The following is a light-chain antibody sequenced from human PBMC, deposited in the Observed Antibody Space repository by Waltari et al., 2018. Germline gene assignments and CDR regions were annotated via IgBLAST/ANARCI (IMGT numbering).Light chain of an antibody. CDR1: SSNIGKNY. V-gene: IGLV1-51*02. Sequence: QSVLTQPPSVSAAPGQRVTISCSGGSSNIGKNYVSLYRQFPGTAPKLLIYENSERPSGIPGRFSGSKSGTSATLDITGLQAGDEADYYCGTWDSSLSGAVFGGGTHLTVL. CDR3: GTWDSSLSGAV. J-gene: IGLJ7*01. CDR2: ENS.